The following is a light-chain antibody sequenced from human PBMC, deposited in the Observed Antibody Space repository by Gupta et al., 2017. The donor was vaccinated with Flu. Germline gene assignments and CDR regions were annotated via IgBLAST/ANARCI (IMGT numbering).Light chain of an antibody. CDR3: QQRGNPPFT. CDR2: DAS. V-gene: IGKV3-11*01. CDR1: QSVNRN. J-gene: IGKJ4*01. Sequence: ETIFTQSPDTLSLSPGERTTLSCRVRQSVNRNLAWYQLRPGQAPRLLIYDASKRATGIPARFSGSGSGTDFTLSITSLEPEEFATYYCQQRGNPPFTFGGGTKIEIK.